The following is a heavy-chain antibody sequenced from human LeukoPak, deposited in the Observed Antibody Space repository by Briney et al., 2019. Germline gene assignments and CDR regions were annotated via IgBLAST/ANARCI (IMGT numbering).Heavy chain of an antibody. CDR2: IFSGGLT. CDR1: GFTVSSNH. CDR3: ARDLRVLRRSPLGYYFDY. J-gene: IGHJ4*02. D-gene: IGHD4/OR15-4a*01. V-gene: IGHV3-66*01. Sequence: GGSLRLSCAASGFTVSSNHMSWVRQAPGKGLEWVSVIFSGGLTYYIDSVKGRFTISRDNSKNTLYLQMNSLRAEDTAVYYCARDLRVLRRSPLGYYFDYWGQGTLVTVSS.